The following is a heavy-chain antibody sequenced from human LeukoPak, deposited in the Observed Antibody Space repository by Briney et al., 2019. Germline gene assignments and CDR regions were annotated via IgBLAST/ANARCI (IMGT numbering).Heavy chain of an antibody. J-gene: IGHJ4*02. CDR2: ISAYNGNT. CDR3: ARVTMVRGVHDY. D-gene: IGHD3-10*01. Sequence: ASVKVSCKASGCTFTSYGISWVRQAPGQGLEWMGWISAYNGNTNYAQKLQGRVTMTTDTSTGTAYMELRSLRSDDTAVYYCARVTMVRGVHDYWGQGTLVTVSS. CDR1: GCTFTSYG. V-gene: IGHV1-18*01.